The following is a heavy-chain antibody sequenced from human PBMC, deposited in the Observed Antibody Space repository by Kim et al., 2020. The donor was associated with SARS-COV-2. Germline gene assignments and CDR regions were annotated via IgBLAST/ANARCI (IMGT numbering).Heavy chain of an antibody. Sequence: DGSNKYYADSVKGRFTISRDNSKNTLYLQMNSLRPEDTAVYYCARERGQYWGQGTLVTVSS. CDR2: DGSNK. D-gene: IGHD3-10*01. CDR3: ARERGQY. V-gene: IGHV3-30*14. J-gene: IGHJ4*02.